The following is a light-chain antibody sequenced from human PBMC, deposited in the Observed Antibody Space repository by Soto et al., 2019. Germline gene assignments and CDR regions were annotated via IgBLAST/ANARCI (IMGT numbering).Light chain of an antibody. CDR1: SSDVGGFEY. J-gene: IGLJ1*01. CDR3: GSITRSSTSV. Sequence: QSLLSQPPSVSGSPGQSITTSCTGTSSDVGGFEYVSWYQHQPGKAPKLIIYDVTKRPSGVSNRFSGSKSGSTASLTISGIQAEDEGNYYCGSITRSSTSVFGTGTKVTVL. CDR2: DVT. V-gene: IGLV2-14*01.